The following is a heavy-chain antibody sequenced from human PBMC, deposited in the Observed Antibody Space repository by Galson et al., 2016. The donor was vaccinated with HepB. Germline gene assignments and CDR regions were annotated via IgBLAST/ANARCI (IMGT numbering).Heavy chain of an antibody. CDR2: IKRKTDGGTI. V-gene: IGHV3-15*01. J-gene: IGHJ4*02. Sequence: SLRLSCAASGFSVINAWMHWVRQAPGKGLEWVGRIKRKTDGGTINYAAFVKGRFTISRDNSKNTFYLQMDSLKTEDTGVYYCVASDFWGQGTLVTVSS. CDR1: GFSVINAW. CDR3: VASDF.